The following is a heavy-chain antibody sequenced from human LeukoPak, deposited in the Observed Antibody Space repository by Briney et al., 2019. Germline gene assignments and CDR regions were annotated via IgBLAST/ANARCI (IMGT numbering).Heavy chain of an antibody. V-gene: IGHV1-2*02. Sequence: ASVKVSCKASGYTFTGYYIQWVRQAPGQGLEWMGWINPHSGGTNYAQKFQGRVTMTRDTSISTAYMELSRLRSDDTAVYYCARAGMEVIKVYYYYYMDVWGKGTTVTVSS. CDR1: GYTFTGYY. D-gene: IGHD3-22*01. CDR2: INPHSGGT. J-gene: IGHJ6*03. CDR3: ARAGMEVIKVYYYYYMDV.